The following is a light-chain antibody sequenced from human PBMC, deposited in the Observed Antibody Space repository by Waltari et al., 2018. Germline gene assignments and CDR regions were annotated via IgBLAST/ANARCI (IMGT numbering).Light chain of an antibody. J-gene: IGKJ2*01. V-gene: IGKV1-39*01. CDR1: QRISTY. CDR2: AAS. Sequence: DIQMTQSPPSLSASVGDRVTITCRASQRISTYLNWYQQKPGKAPKLLIYAASTLQTGVPSRFSGSGSGTDFTLTITGLQREDFATYHCQQSYMAPYIFGQGTKLEI. CDR3: QQSYMAPYI.